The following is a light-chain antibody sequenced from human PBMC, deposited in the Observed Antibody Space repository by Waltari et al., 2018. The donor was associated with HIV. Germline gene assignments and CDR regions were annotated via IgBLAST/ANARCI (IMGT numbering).Light chain of an antibody. V-gene: IGLV2-11*01. CDR2: DVN. CDR3: CSYTGNYTLV. CDR1: RSDVGGVNY. J-gene: IGLJ2*01. Sequence: QSALTQPRSVSGSPGQSVTVSCTGTRSDVGGVNYASWHQQHPGKAPKLMIYDVNKRPSGVPDRFSGSKSGNTASLTISGLQAEDEADYYCCSYTGNYTLVFGGGTKLTVL.